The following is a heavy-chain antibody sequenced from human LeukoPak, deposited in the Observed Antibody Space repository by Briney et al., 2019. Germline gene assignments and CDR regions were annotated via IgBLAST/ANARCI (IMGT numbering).Heavy chain of an antibody. CDR1: GGSFSGYY. D-gene: IGHD3-22*01. CDR3: AREPQVQGYYYDSSPPFDAFDI. J-gene: IGHJ3*02. V-gene: IGHV4-34*01. CDR2: INHSGST. Sequence: KPSETLSLTCAVYGGSFSGYYWSWIRQPPGKGLEWIGEINHSGSTNYNPSLKSRVTISVDTSKTQFSLKLSSVTAADTAVYYCAREPQVQGYYYDSSPPFDAFDIWGQGTMVTVSS.